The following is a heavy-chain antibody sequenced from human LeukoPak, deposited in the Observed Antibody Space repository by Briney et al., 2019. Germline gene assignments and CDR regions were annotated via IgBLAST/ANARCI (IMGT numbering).Heavy chain of an antibody. CDR2: IYYSGST. V-gene: IGHV4-39*07. D-gene: IGHD3-10*01. CDR3: AKSLYGSGSYYNWFDP. Sequence: PSETLSLTCTVSGGSIGSSSYYWGWIRQPPGKGLAWIGSIYYSGSTNYNPSLKRRVTISLDTSKNQFSLKLSSVTAADTAVYYCAKSLYGSGSYYNWFDPWGQGTLVTVSS. J-gene: IGHJ5*02. CDR1: GGSIGSSSYY.